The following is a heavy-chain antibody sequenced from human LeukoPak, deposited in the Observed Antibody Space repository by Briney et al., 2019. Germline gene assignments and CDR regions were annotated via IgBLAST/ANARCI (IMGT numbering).Heavy chain of an antibody. V-gene: IGHV3-21*01. CDR2: ISSSSSYI. Sequence: GGSLRLSCAASGFTFSSYSMNWVRQAPGKGLEWVSSISSSSSYIYYADSVKGRFTISRDNAKNSLYLQMNSLRAEDTAVYYCALGWGSSPHFDYWGQGTLVTVSS. J-gene: IGHJ4*02. CDR1: GFTFSSYS. D-gene: IGHD6-19*01. CDR3: ALGWGSSPHFDY.